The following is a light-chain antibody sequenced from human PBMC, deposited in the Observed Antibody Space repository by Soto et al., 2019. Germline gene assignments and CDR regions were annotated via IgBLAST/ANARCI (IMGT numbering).Light chain of an antibody. CDR2: KAS. Sequence: DIQMTQSPSTLSASIGDRVTITCRASQSISSWLAWYQQKPGKAPKLLIHKASNLESGVPSRFSGSGFGTEFTLTVSSLQPDDFATYYCQHYETYPWMFGQGTKVDIK. V-gene: IGKV1-5*03. CDR1: QSISSW. J-gene: IGKJ1*01. CDR3: QHYETYPWM.